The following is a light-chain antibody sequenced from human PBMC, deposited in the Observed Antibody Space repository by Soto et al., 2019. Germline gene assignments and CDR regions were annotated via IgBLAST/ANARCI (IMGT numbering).Light chain of an antibody. CDR1: NIGSKS. V-gene: IGLV3-21*04. J-gene: IGLJ2*01. CDR3: QVWDSSSDHRGV. CDR2: YDS. Sequence: SYELTQPPSVSVAPGKTARITRGGNNIGSKSVHWYQQKPGQAPVLVIYYDSDRPSGIPERFSGSNSGNTATLTISRVEAGDEADYYCQVWDSSSDHRGVFGGGTKLTVL.